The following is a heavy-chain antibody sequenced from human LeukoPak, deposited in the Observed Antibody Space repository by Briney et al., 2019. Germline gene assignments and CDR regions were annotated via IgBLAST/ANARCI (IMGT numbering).Heavy chain of an antibody. V-gene: IGHV3-53*01. CDR2: IYSGGST. D-gene: IGHD3-22*01. J-gene: IGHJ4*02. Sequence: GGSLRLSCEASGFTVSSTHMVWVRQAPGKGLEWVSVIYSGGSTYYADSVKGRFTISRDNSKNTLYLQMNSLRAEDTAVYYCAREGIDSSGYFYFDYWGQGTLVTVSS. CDR1: GFTVSSTH. CDR3: AREGIDSSGYFYFDY.